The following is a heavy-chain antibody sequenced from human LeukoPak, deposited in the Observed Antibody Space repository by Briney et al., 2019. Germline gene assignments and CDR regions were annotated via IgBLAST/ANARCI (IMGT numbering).Heavy chain of an antibody. CDR2: ISFDGSTK. J-gene: IGHJ4*02. CDR3: AKVTYYYDSSGYGELRLGYFDY. D-gene: IGHD3-22*01. Sequence: GGSLRLSCTASGFTFSSFVMHWVRQAPGKGPEWVAVISFDGSTKYYAGSVMGRFAISRDNSKNTLYLQMNSLRAEDTAVYYCAKVTYYYDSSGYGELRLGYFDYWGQGTLVTVSS. CDR1: GFTFSSFV. V-gene: IGHV3-30*07.